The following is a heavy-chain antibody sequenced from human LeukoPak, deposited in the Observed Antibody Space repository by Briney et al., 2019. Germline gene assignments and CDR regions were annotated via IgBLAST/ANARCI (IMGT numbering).Heavy chain of an antibody. J-gene: IGHJ4*02. CDR2: IYTSGST. D-gene: IGHD4-17*01. V-gene: IGHV4-4*07. Sequence: PSETLSLTCTVSGVSISSYYWSWIRQPAGKGLEWIGRIYTSGSTNYNPSLKSRVTMSVDTSKNQFSLKLSSVTAADTAVYYCAREDYGDSRYYFDHWGQGTLVTVSS. CDR3: AREDYGDSRYYFDH. CDR1: GVSISSYY.